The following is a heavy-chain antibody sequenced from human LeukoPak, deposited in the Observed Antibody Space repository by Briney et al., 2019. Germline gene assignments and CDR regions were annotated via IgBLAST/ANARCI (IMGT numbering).Heavy chain of an antibody. CDR2: IYSGGST. CDR1: GFTVSSNY. CDR3: AKDEYLGSSQYYFDY. Sequence: GGSLRLSCAASGFTVSSNYMSWVRQAPGKGLGWVSVIYSGGSTYYADSVKGRFTISRDNSKNTLYLQMNSLRAEDTAVYYCAKDEYLGSSQYYFDYWGQGTLVTVSS. D-gene: IGHD6-13*01. J-gene: IGHJ4*02. V-gene: IGHV3-53*01.